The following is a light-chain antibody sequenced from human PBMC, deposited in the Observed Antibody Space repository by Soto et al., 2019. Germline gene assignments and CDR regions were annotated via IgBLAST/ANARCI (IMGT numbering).Light chain of an antibody. J-gene: IGKJ1*01. Sequence: DIQMTQSPSTLSASVGDRVTITCRASQSISSWLAWYQQKPGTAPKLLIYKASTLQTGVPSRFSGSGSGTEFTPTITTLQPDDFAPYYCKHNNDNGTLGKGTKVDIK. CDR3: KHNNDNGT. V-gene: IGKV1-5*03. CDR2: KAS. CDR1: QSISSW.